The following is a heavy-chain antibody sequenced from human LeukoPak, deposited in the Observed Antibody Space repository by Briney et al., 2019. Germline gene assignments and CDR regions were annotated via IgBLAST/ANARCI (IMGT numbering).Heavy chain of an antibody. D-gene: IGHD5-24*01. CDR3: GRDGYNHVDY. Sequence: PGGSLRLSCAASGFTFSSYSMNWVRQAPAKGLEWVSYISSSGSTIYYADSVKGRFTISRDNGKNSLFLQMNSLRVEHTAVYYCGRDGYNHVDYWGQGTLVTVPS. V-gene: IGHV3-48*04. CDR2: ISSSGSTI. CDR1: GFTFSSYS. J-gene: IGHJ4*02.